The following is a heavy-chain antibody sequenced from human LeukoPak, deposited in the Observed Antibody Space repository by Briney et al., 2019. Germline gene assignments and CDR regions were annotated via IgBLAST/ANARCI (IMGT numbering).Heavy chain of an antibody. J-gene: IGHJ4*02. CDR3: AKDTAISGSHRTLGFDY. V-gene: IGHV3-64*01. D-gene: IGHD2-21*02. CDR2: IISNGGST. CDR1: GFTFSSYA. Sequence: GGSLRLSCAASGFTFSSYAMHWVRQAPGKGLEYVSAIISNGGSTSYANSVKGRFTISRDNSKNTLYLQMGSLRAEDMAVYYCAKDTAISGSHRTLGFDYWGQGTLVIVSS.